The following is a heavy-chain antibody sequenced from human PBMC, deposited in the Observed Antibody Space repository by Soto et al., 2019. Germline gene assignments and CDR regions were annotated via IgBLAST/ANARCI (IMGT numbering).Heavy chain of an antibody. J-gene: IGHJ4*02. CDR2: ISGNYDST. Sequence: GVSLRLSCLASEFTFSNYAMSWVRQAPGRGLEWVSAISGNYDSTYYADSVKGRCIISRDNSKNTLELQMNSLRAQDTAVYYWAKDFSQGGLFVFEHWGQAIRVIVS. V-gene: IGHV3-23*01. D-gene: IGHD2-21*01. CDR3: AKDFSQGGLFVFEH. CDR1: EFTFSNYA.